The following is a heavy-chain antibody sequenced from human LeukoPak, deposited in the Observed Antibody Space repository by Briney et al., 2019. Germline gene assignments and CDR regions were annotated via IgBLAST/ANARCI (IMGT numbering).Heavy chain of an antibody. Sequence: ASVKVSCKASGYTFTNYGISWVRQAPGQGLEWMGWINVYNGNTIYAQKLQGRVTMTTDTSTSTAYMELRSLRSDDTAVYYCARLAGTDMIGYFQDWSQGTLVTVSS. D-gene: IGHD5-18*01. CDR3: ARLAGTDMIGYFQD. CDR1: GYTFTNYG. J-gene: IGHJ1*01. V-gene: IGHV1-18*01. CDR2: INVYNGNT.